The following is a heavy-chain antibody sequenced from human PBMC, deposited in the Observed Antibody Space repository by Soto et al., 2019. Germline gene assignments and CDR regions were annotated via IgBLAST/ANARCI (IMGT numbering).Heavy chain of an antibody. Sequence: ASVKVSCKASGYTFTSYGISWVRQAPGQGLEWMGWISAYSGSTYYNPSLKSRVTISVDTSKNQFSLKLSSVTAADTAVYYCAREDYVHAFDIWGQGTMVTVSS. J-gene: IGHJ3*02. CDR1: GYTFTSYG. D-gene: IGHD4-17*01. V-gene: IGHV1-18*01. CDR3: AREDYVHAFDI. CDR2: ISAYSGST.